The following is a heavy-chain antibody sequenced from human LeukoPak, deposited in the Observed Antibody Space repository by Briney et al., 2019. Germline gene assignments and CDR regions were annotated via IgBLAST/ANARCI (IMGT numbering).Heavy chain of an antibody. CDR1: GGSISSYY. CDR3: ARGSGRKDAFDI. CDR2: IYYSGST. D-gene: IGHD6-19*01. Sequence: PSETLSLSCTVSGGSISSYYWSWIRQPPGKGLEWIGYIYYSGSTNYNPFLKSRVTISVDTSKNQFSLKLSPVTAADTAVYYCARGSGRKDAFDIWGQGTMVTVSS. V-gene: IGHV4-59*08. J-gene: IGHJ3*02.